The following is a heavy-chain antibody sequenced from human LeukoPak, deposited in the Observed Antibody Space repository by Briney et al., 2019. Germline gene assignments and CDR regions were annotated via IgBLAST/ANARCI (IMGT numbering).Heavy chain of an antibody. V-gene: IGHV1-24*01. J-gene: IGHJ6*02. Sequence: ASVKVSCKASGGTFSSYAISWVRQAPGQGLEWMGGFDPEDGETIYTQEFQGRVTMTEDTSTDTAYMELSNLRAEDTAVYFCARGGGLDVWGQGATVTVSS. CDR1: GGTFSSYA. CDR3: ARGGGLDV. CDR2: FDPEDGET. D-gene: IGHD3-16*01.